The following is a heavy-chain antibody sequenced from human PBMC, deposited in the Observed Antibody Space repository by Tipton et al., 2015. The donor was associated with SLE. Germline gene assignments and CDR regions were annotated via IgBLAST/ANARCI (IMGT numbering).Heavy chain of an antibody. D-gene: IGHD3-10*01. V-gene: IGHV4-34*01. CDR1: TGSFSGYY. Sequence: TLSLTCAVYTGSFSGYYWSWIRQPPGKGLEWIGEINHSGSTNYNPSLKSRVTISVDTSKNQFSRKLSSVTAADTAVYYCAREGIRAFDYWGQGILVTVSS. J-gene: IGHJ4*02. CDR2: INHSGST. CDR3: AREGIRAFDY.